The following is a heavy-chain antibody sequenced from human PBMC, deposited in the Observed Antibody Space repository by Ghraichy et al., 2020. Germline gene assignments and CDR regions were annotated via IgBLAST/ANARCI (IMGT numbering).Heavy chain of an antibody. D-gene: IGHD3-3*01. CDR1: GFTFNDYA. Sequence: GGSLRLSCAASGFTFNDYAMSWVRQAPGKGLEWVSAISGSGGSTYYADSVKGRFTISRDNSKNTLYLQMNSLRAEDTAVYYCAKSGGITIFGVVSWFDPWGQGTLVT. J-gene: IGHJ5*02. CDR3: AKSGGITIFGVVSWFDP. CDR2: ISGSGGST. V-gene: IGHV3-23*01.